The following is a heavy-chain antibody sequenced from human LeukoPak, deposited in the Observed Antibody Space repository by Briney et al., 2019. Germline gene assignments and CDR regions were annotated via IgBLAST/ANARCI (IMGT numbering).Heavy chain of an antibody. J-gene: IGHJ6*02. CDR1: GFTFSSYA. Sequence: AVGSLRLSCAASGFTFSSYAMSWVRQAPGKGLEWVAATSGSGGSTYYADSVKGRFTISRDNSKNTLYLQMNSLRADDTAVYYCARYSSVPYGMDVWGQGTTVTVSS. CDR2: TSGSGGST. V-gene: IGHV3-23*01. CDR3: ARYSSVPYGMDV. D-gene: IGHD2-15*01.